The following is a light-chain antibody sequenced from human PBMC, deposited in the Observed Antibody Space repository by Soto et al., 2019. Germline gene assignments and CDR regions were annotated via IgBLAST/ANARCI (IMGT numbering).Light chain of an antibody. Sequence: EIVLTQSPGTLSLSPGARATLSCRASQSVSSSYLAWYQQKPGQAPRLLIYGAFTRATGFPARFSGSGSGTDFTLTITSLQPEDFAVYYCQQYDNWPWTFGQGTKGDIK. CDR3: QQYDNWPWT. CDR1: QSVSSSY. J-gene: IGKJ1*01. V-gene: IGKV3-20*01. CDR2: GAF.